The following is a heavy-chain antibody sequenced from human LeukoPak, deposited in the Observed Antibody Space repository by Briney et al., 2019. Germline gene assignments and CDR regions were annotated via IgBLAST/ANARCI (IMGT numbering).Heavy chain of an antibody. D-gene: IGHD5-18*01. V-gene: IGHV4-39*01. CDR1: GGSISSNTYY. CDR2: IYYSGST. Sequence: SETLSLTCTVSGGSISSNTYYWGWIRQPPGKGLEWIGSIYYSGSTYYNPSLKSRVTISVDTSKNQLSLKLSSVTAADTAVYYCAKDSYGSYWYFDLWGRGTLVTVSS. J-gene: IGHJ2*01. CDR3: AKDSYGSYWYFDL.